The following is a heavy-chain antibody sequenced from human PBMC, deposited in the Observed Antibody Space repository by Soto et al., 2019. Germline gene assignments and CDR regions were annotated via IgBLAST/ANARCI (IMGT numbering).Heavy chain of an antibody. CDR3: ARGAVADTNDAFDI. Sequence: EVQLVESGGGLVKPGGSLRLSCAASGFTFSSYSMNWVRQAPGKGLEWVSSISSSSSYIYYADSVKGRFTISRDNAKNSLYLQMNSLRAEDTAVYYCARGAVADTNDAFDIWGQGTMVTVSS. D-gene: IGHD6-19*01. CDR2: ISSSSSYI. J-gene: IGHJ3*02. CDR1: GFTFSSYS. V-gene: IGHV3-21*01.